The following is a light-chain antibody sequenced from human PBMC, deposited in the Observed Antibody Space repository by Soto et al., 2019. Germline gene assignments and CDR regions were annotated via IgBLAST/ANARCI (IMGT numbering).Light chain of an antibody. CDR1: SSDVGGYNY. Sequence: QSALTQPASVSGSPGQSITISCTGTSSDVGGYNYVSWYQQHPGKVPKLMIYDVSNWPSGVSNRFSGSKSGNTASLTISGLQAEDEADYYCSSYTDDSILFGRGTKLTVL. CDR2: DVS. J-gene: IGLJ3*02. CDR3: SSYTDDSIL. V-gene: IGLV2-14*01.